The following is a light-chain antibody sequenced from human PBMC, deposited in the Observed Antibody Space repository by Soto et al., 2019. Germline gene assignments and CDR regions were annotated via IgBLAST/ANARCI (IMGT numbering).Light chain of an antibody. J-gene: IGLJ2*01. Sequence: QSALTQPASVSGSPGQSITISCTGTSSDVGGYNYVSWYQQHPGKAPNLMIYEVSNRPSGVSNRFSGSKSGNTASLTISGLQAEDEADYYCSSYTSSITPYVVFGGGTQLPVL. CDR2: EVS. CDR3: SSYTSSITPYVV. V-gene: IGLV2-14*01. CDR1: SSDVGGYNY.